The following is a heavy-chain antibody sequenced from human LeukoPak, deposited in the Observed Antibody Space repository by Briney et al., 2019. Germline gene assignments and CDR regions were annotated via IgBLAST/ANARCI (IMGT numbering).Heavy chain of an antibody. CDR2: INPSGGST. CDR3: ARDGSGRYYYDSSGPSAKGYFDY. V-gene: IGHV1-46*01. Sequence: ASVKVSCKASGYTFTSHYMHWVRQAPGQGLEWMGIINPSGGSTTYAQKFQGRVTITADESTSTAYMELSSLRSEDTAVYYCARDGSGRYYYDSSGPSAKGYFDYWGQGTLVTVSS. CDR1: GYTFTSHY. J-gene: IGHJ4*02. D-gene: IGHD3-22*01.